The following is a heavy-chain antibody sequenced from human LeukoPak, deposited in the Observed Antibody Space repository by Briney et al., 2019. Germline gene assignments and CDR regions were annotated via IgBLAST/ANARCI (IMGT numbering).Heavy chain of an antibody. V-gene: IGHV4-34*01. CDR1: GGSFSGYY. D-gene: IGHD6-13*01. J-gene: IGHJ5*02. Sequence: SETLSLTCAVYGGSFSGYYWSWIRQPPGKGLEWIGEINHSGSTNYNPSLKSRVTISVDTSKNQFSLKLSSVTAADTAVYYCARGREQQHKLFDPWGQGTLATVSS. CDR3: ARGREQQHKLFDP. CDR2: INHSGST.